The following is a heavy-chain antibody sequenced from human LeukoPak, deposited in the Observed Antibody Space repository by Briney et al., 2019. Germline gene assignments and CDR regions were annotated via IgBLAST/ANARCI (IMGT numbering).Heavy chain of an antibody. Sequence: ASVNVSCKASGYTFTSYYMHWVRQATGQGLEWMGWMNPNSGNTGYAQKFQGRVTMTRNTSISTAYMELSSLRSEDTAVYYCARDTYYYGSGSYPNWFDPWGQGTLVTVSS. CDR3: ARDTYYYGSGSYPNWFDP. J-gene: IGHJ5*02. CDR1: GYTFTSYY. CDR2: MNPNSGNT. D-gene: IGHD3-10*01. V-gene: IGHV1-8*02.